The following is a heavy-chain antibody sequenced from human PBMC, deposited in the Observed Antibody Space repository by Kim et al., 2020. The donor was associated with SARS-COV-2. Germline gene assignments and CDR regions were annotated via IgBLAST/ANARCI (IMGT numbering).Heavy chain of an antibody. D-gene: IGHD4-17*01. Sequence: SVKVSCKTSGGSFTGYATNWVRQAPGQGLEWMAGIVPVSGRIHYAEKFQARVTITADASTRTAYMELRGLRSDDTAVYFCARGPYDFGDYVLADWGQGTLVTVSS. J-gene: IGHJ4*02. CDR2: IVPVSGRI. CDR1: GGSFTGYA. V-gene: IGHV1-69*13. CDR3: ARGPYDFGDYVLAD.